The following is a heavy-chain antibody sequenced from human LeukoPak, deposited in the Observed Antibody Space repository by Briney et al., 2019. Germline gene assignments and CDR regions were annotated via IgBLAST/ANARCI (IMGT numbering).Heavy chain of an antibody. J-gene: IGHJ4*02. CDR1: GFTFSSYW. CDR3: ARGVGGNDDY. CDR2: INSGASTT. D-gene: IGHD4-23*01. V-gene: IGHV3-74*01. Sequence: QPGGSLRLSCAASGFTFSSYWMHWVRQAPGKGLVWVSRINSGASTTSYADSVKGRFTISRDNAKNTLYLQMNSLRADDTAVYYCARGVGGNDDYWGQGTLVTVSS.